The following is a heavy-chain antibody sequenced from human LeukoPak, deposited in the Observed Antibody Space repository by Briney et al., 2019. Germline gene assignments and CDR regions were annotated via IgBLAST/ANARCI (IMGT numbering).Heavy chain of an antibody. CDR1: GFTFSSYA. V-gene: IGHV3-23*01. CDR3: AKDGNYYDSSGPAH. CDR2: ISGSGGST. Sequence: PGGSLRLSCAASGFTFSSYAMSWVRQAPGKGLEWVSAISGSGGSTYYADSVKGRFTISRDNAKNSLYLQMNSLRAEDTALYYCAKDGNYYDSSGPAHWGQGTLVTVSS. D-gene: IGHD3-22*01. J-gene: IGHJ4*02.